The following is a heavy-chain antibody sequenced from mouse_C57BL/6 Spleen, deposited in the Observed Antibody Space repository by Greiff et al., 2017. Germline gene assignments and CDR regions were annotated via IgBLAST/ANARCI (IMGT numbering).Heavy chain of an antibody. Sequence: QVQLQQPGAELVMPGASVKLSCKASGYTFTSYWMHWVKQRPGQGLEWIGEIDPSDSYTNYNQKFKGKSTLTVDKSSSTAYMQLSSLTSEDSAVYYCALYYGSNYAMDYWGQGTSVTVSS. V-gene: IGHV1-69*01. CDR2: IDPSDSYT. CDR3: ALYYGSNYAMDY. CDR1: GYTFTSYW. J-gene: IGHJ4*01. D-gene: IGHD1-1*01.